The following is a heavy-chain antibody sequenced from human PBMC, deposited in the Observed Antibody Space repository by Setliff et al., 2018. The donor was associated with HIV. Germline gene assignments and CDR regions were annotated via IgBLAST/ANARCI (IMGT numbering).Heavy chain of an antibody. Sequence: TSETLSLTCTVSGGSIGGYYWSWIRQHPGKGLEWIGFISYSGTAYYNPSLKSRVTISVETSKNQFSLKLSSVIAADTAVYYCARVGFGDSDAFDIWSQGTMVTVS. V-gene: IGHV4-31*03. D-gene: IGHD3-16*01. CDR2: ISYSGTA. CDR1: GGSIGGYY. J-gene: IGHJ3*02. CDR3: ARVGFGDSDAFDI.